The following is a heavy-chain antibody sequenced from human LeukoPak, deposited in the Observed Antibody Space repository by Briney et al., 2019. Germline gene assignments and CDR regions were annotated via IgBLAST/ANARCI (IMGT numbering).Heavy chain of an antibody. V-gene: IGHV3-15*01. CDR3: TQRVRGEDAFDI. CDR1: GFTFSNAW. Sequence: GGSLRLSCAASGFTFSNAWMSWVRQAPGKGLEWVGRIKSKTDGGTTDYAAPVKGRFTISRDDSKNTLYLQMNSLKTEDTAVYYCTQRVRGEDAFDIWGQGTMVTVSS. D-gene: IGHD3-10*01. J-gene: IGHJ3*02. CDR2: IKSKTDGGTT.